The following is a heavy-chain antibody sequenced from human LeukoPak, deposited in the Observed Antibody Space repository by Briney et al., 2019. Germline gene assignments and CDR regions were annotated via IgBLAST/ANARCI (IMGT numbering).Heavy chain of an antibody. CDR1: GYSISSSNW. CDR3: VRNSNDYSYFDY. Sequence: SETLSLTCAVSGYSISSSNWWGWIRQHPGKGLEWIGYIYYSGTTYYNPSLESRVTISVDTSKNQFSLKLSSVTAADTAVYYCVRNSNDYSYFDYWGQGTLVTVSA. V-gene: IGHV4-28*01. CDR2: IYYSGTT. D-gene: IGHD3-22*01. J-gene: IGHJ4*02.